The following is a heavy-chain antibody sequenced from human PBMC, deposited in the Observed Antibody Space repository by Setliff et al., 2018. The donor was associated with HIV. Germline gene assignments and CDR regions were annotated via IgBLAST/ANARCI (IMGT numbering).Heavy chain of an antibody. D-gene: IGHD3-10*01. CDR3: ARQKRGVDAFDI. CDR1: GGPISSTNYY. J-gene: IGHJ3*02. Sequence: KSSETLSLTCIVSGGPISSTNYYWGWIRQPPGKGLEWIGSIYYSGSTYYNPSLKSRVTISVDTSKNQFPLKLSSVTAADTAVYYCARQKRGVDAFDIWGQGTMVTVSS. V-gene: IGHV4-39*01. CDR2: IYYSGST.